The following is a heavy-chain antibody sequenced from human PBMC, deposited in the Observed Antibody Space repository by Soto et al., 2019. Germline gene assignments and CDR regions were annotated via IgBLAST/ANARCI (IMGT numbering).Heavy chain of an antibody. V-gene: IGHV1-46*01. D-gene: IGHD4-17*01. CDR3: ARGPVTTYYYYYYGMDV. J-gene: IGHJ6*02. Sequence: ASVKVSCKASGYTFTSYYMHWVRQAPGQGLEWMGIINPSGGSTSYAQKFQGRLTMTRDTSTSTVYMELSSLRSEDTAVYYCARGPVTTYYYYYYGMDVWGQGTTVTVSS. CDR2: INPSGGST. CDR1: GYTFTSYY.